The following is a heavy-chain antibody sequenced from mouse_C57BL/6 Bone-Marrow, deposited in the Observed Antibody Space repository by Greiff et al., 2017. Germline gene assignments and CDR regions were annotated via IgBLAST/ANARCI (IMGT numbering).Heavy chain of an antibody. V-gene: IGHV1-59*01. Sequence: VQLQQPGAELVRPGTSVKLSCKASGYTFTSYWMHWVKQRPGQGLEWIGVIDPSDSYTNYNQKFKGKATLTVDTSSSTAYMQLSSLTSEDSAVYYCARGVITTVVDFDDWGQGTTLTVSS. CDR1: GYTFTSYW. J-gene: IGHJ2*01. D-gene: IGHD1-1*01. CDR2: IDPSDSYT. CDR3: ARGVITTVVDFDD.